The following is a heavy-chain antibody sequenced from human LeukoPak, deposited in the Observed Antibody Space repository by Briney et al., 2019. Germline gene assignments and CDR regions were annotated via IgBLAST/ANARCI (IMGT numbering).Heavy chain of an antibody. D-gene: IGHD3-22*01. V-gene: IGHV3-23*01. CDR1: GFTFSSYG. Sequence: GGSLRLSCAASGFTFSSYGMSWVRQAPGKGLEWVSAISGSGGSTYYADSVKGRFTISRDNSKNTLYLQMNSLRAEDTAVYYCAKGPVKKTYYYDSSGYHGYWGQGTLVTVSS. J-gene: IGHJ4*02. CDR3: AKGPVKKTYYYDSSGYHGY. CDR2: ISGSGGST.